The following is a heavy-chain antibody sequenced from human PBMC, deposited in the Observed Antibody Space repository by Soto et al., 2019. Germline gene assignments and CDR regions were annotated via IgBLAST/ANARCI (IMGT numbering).Heavy chain of an antibody. CDR2: ISTSSDYT. CDR3: AKEGRYSSSRGYFDY. J-gene: IGHJ4*02. V-gene: IGHV3-21*04. D-gene: IGHD6-13*01. CDR1: GFTFSSYS. Sequence: PGGSLRLSCAASGFTFSSYSMNWVRQAPGKGLEWVSSISTSSDYTYYADSVKGRFTISRDNPKNTLYLQMNSLRAEDTAVYYCAKEGRYSSSRGYFDYWGQGTLVTVSS.